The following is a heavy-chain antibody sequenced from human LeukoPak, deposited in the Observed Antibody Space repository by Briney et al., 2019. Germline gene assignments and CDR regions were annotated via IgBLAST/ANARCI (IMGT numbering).Heavy chain of an antibody. CDR3: ARGPNQTVTTPTNNWFDP. Sequence: SGRSLRLSCAASGFTFDDYAMHWVRQAPGKGLEWVSGISWNSGSIGYADSVKGRFTISRDNAKNSLYLQMNSLRSDDTAVYYCARGPNQTVTTPTNNWFDPWGQGTLVTVSS. V-gene: IGHV3-9*01. J-gene: IGHJ5*02. CDR2: ISWNSGSI. D-gene: IGHD4-11*01. CDR1: GFTFDDYA.